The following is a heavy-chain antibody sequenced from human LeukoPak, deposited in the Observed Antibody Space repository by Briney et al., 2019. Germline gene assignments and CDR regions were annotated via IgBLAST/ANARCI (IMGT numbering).Heavy chain of an antibody. D-gene: IGHD3-9*01. V-gene: IGHV3-21*01. CDR2: ISSSSSYI. J-gene: IGHJ6*03. CDR3: ARDSSDIRQGRRQSVYYYMDV. Sequence: PGGSLRLSCAASGFTFSSYSMNWVRQAPGKGLEWVSSISSSSSYIYYADSVKGRFTISRDNAKNSLYLQMNSLRAEDTAVYYCARDSSDIRQGRRQSVYYYMDVWGKGTTVTISS. CDR1: GFTFSSYS.